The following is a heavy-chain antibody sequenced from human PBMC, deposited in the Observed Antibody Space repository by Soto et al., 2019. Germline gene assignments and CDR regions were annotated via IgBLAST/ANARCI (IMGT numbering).Heavy chain of an antibody. J-gene: IGHJ4*02. V-gene: IGHV3-30-3*01. D-gene: IGHD4-17*01. CDR1: GFTFSSYT. CDR2: ISYDGSNE. Sequence: PGGSLRLSCAASGFTFSSYTMHWVRQAPGKGLEWLAVISYDGSNEYYADSVEGRFTISRDNSKNTPYLQMSSLRPEDTAVYYCARDLSTVTTNWGQGTLVTVSS. CDR3: ARDLSTVTTN.